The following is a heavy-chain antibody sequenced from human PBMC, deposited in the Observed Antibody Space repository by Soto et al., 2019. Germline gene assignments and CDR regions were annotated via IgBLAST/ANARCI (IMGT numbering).Heavy chain of an antibody. J-gene: IGHJ3*01. CDR3: AKDLSSGSGHRAFDV. D-gene: IGHD5-12*01. Sequence: EVQLLESGGGLVQPGGSLRLSCAASGFAFSNYAMTWVRQAPGKGLEWVSSISGSAGSGDNTYYAGSVKGRFTISRDNSKNTLYLQMSSLRVEDTALYHCAKDLSSGSGHRAFDVWGQGRMVTVSS. CDR1: GFAFSNYA. CDR2: ISGSAGSGDNT. V-gene: IGHV3-23*01.